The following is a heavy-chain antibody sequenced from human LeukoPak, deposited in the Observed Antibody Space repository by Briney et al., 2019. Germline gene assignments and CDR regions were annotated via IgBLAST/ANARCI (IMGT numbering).Heavy chain of an antibody. CDR3: ARVVDGYNPNNWFDP. D-gene: IGHD5-24*01. CDR1: GHTFTSYG. Sequence: ASVKVPCKASGHTFTSYGISWVRQAPGQGLEWMGWISGYNGNTNYAQKLQGRVTMTTDTSTSTAYMELRSLRSDDTAVYYCARVVDGYNPNNWFDPWGQGTLVTVSS. J-gene: IGHJ5*02. CDR2: ISGYNGNT. V-gene: IGHV1-18*01.